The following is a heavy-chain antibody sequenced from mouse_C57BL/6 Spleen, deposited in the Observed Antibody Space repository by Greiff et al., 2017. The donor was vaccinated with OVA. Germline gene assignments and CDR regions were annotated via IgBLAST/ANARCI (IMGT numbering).Heavy chain of an antibody. CDR2: INPSSGYT. CDR3: ARYNDYDSAWFAY. D-gene: IGHD2-4*01. V-gene: IGHV1-7*01. J-gene: IGHJ3*01. Sequence: VKLVESGAELVKPGASVKLSCKASGYTFTSYWMHWVKQRPGQGLEWIGYINPSSGYTKYNQKFKDKATLTADKSSSTAYMQLSSLTYEDSAVYYCARYNDYDSAWFAYWGQGTLVTVSA. CDR1: GYTFTSYW.